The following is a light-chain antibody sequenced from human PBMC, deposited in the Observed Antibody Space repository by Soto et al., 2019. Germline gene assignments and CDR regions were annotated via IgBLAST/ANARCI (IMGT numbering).Light chain of an antibody. V-gene: IGKV1-5*01. Sequence: DIQITQSPSTLSASVGDRDTITCRASQSISSWLAWYQQKPGKAPKLLIYDASSLQSGVPSRFSGSGSGTEFALTISSLQPDDFATYYCQQYNTYSWTFGPGTKVDIK. CDR2: DAS. J-gene: IGKJ1*01. CDR1: QSISSW. CDR3: QQYNTYSWT.